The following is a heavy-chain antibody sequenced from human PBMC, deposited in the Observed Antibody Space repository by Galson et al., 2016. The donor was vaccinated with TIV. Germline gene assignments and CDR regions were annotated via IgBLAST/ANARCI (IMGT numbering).Heavy chain of an antibody. Sequence: QSGAEVKKPGASVKVSCKASGYTFTSFGLSWVRQAPGQGLEWMGWISAYNGDTYFAQNLQDRVTMTTDTSTGTAYMELRSLRSDDTAVYYCARAPPRYYSSWPMDHWGQGSLVTVSS. D-gene: IGHD3-22*01. CDR2: ISAYNGDT. J-gene: IGHJ4*02. V-gene: IGHV1-18*01. CDR3: ARAPPRYYSSWPMDH. CDR1: GYTFTSFG.